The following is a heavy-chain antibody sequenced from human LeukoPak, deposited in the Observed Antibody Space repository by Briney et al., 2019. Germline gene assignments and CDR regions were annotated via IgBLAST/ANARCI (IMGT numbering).Heavy chain of an antibody. CDR1: GFTFSNYA. Sequence: GGSLRLSCAASGFTFSNYAMTWVRQAPGKGLEWVSLINGAGGPTYYAHSVKGRLAISRDNSKNTLYLQLNSLRAEERAVYYCARAPGTVVSIAARPYYFDYWGQGYLVTVSP. D-gene: IGHD6-6*01. V-gene: IGHV3-23*01. CDR2: INGAGGPT. CDR3: ARAPGTVVSIAARPYYFDY. J-gene: IGHJ4*02.